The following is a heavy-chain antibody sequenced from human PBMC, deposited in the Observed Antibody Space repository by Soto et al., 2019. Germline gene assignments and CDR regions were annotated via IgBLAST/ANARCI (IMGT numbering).Heavy chain of an antibody. CDR1: GFPFSHYW. V-gene: IGHV3-74*01. D-gene: IGHD3-16*01. CDR2: INPAGTIT. J-gene: IGHJ5*02. Sequence: HMVESGGGSVQPGGSLRLSCAASGFPFSHYWMHWVRQTPGKGLVWVSRINPAGTITNYADSVEGRFTISRDNADSALFLQMNSLSAEDTAIYYCTSDTFGLRDTWGQGTLVTVSS. CDR3: TSDTFGLRDT.